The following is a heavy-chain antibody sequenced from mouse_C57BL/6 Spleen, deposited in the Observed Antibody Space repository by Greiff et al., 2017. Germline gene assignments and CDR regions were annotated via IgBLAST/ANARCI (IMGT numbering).Heavy chain of an antibody. CDR2: IYPGDGDT. D-gene: IGHD2-4*01. J-gene: IGHJ4*01. CDR3: ARGDDYVNYAMDY. CDR1: GYAFSSSW. V-gene: IGHV1-82*01. Sequence: QVQLQQSGPELVKPGASVKISCKASGYAFSSSWMNWVKQRPGKGLEWIGRIYPGDGDTNYNGKFKGKATLTADKSSSTAYMQLSSRTSEDSAVYFCARGDDYVNYAMDYWGQGTSVTVSS.